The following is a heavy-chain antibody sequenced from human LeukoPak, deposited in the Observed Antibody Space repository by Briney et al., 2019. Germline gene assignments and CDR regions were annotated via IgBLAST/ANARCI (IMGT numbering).Heavy chain of an antibody. CDR3: AKFDSSGYQYYFDY. V-gene: IGHV3-23*01. CDR2: ISGSGGST. J-gene: IGHJ4*02. D-gene: IGHD3-22*01. CDR1: GFTFSSYA. Sequence: PVGSLRLSCAASGFTFSSYAISWVRQAPWNGLEWVSAISGSGGSTYYADSVKGRFTISRDNSKNTPYLQMNSLRAEDTAVYYCAKFDSSGYQYYFDYWGQGTLVTVSS.